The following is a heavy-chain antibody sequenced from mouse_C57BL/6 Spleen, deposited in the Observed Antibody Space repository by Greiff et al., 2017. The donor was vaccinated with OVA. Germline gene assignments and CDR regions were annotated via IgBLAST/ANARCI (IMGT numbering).Heavy chain of an antibody. V-gene: IGHV1-4*01. J-gene: IGHJ4*01. CDR1: GYTFTSYT. CDR2: INPSSGYT. Sequence: VQLQQSGAELARPGASVKMSCKASGYTFTSYTMHWVKQRPGQGLEWIGDINPSSGYTKYNQKFKDKATLTADKSSSTAYMQLSSLTTEDSTVYYCAREEFSTVVATRAMDYWGQGTSVTVSS. CDR3: AREEFSTVVATRAMDY. D-gene: IGHD1-1*01.